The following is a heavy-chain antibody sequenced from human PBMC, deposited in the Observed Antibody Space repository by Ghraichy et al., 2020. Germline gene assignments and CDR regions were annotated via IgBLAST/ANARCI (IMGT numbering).Heavy chain of an antibody. D-gene: IGHD6-19*01. J-gene: IGHJ6*02. CDR3: ARVDRDSSGWLFPDYYYYYGMDV. CDR1: GFTFSDYY. Sequence: GGSLRLSCAASGFTFSDYYMSWIRQAPGKGLEWVSYISSSGSTIYYADSVKGRFTISRDNAKNSLYLQMNSLRAEDTAVYYCARVDRDSSGWLFPDYYYYYGMDVWGQGTTVTVSS. CDR2: ISSSGSTI. V-gene: IGHV3-11*01.